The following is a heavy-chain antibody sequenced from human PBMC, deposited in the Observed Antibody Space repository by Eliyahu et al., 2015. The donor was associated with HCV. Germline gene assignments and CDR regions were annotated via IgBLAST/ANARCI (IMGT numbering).Heavy chain of an antibody. Sequence: EVQLLESGGGLVQPGGSLRLSCAASGFTFSSYAMSWVRQAPGKGLEWVSAISGSGGSTYYADSVKGRFTISRDNSKNTLYLQMNSLRAEDTAVYYCAKDGRTTVTTGNYYYYYGMDVWGQGTTVTVSS. D-gene: IGHD4-17*01. V-gene: IGHV3-23*01. CDR2: ISGSGGST. J-gene: IGHJ6*02. CDR3: AKDGRTTVTTGNYYYYYGMDV. CDR1: GFTFSSYA.